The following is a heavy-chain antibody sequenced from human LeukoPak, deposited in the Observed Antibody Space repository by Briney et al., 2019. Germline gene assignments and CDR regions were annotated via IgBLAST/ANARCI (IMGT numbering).Heavy chain of an antibody. CDR3: ARDWDSSGYLSFDI. J-gene: IGHJ3*02. CDR2: IYYSGST. Sequence: PETLSLTCTVSGDSISSYYWSWIRQPPGKGLEWIGYIYYSGSTNYNPSLESRVTISIDTSKNQFSLKLSSVTAADTAVYYCARDWDSSGYLSFDIWGQGTMVTVSS. D-gene: IGHD3-22*01. CDR1: GDSISSYY. V-gene: IGHV4-59*01.